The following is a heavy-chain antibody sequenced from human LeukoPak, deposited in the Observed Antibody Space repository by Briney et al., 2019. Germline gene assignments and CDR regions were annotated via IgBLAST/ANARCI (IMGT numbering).Heavy chain of an antibody. V-gene: IGHV4-34*01. D-gene: IGHD6-13*01. CDR2: INHSGST. CDR3: ARGGSGLIPTIIAVAGPIDY. Sequence: SETLSLTCAVYGGSFSGYYWSWIRQPPGKGLEWIGEINHSGSTNYNPSLKSRVTISVDTSKNQFSLKLSSVTAADTAVYYCARGGSGLIPTIIAVAGPIDYWGQGTLVTVSS. CDR1: GGSFSGYY. J-gene: IGHJ4*02.